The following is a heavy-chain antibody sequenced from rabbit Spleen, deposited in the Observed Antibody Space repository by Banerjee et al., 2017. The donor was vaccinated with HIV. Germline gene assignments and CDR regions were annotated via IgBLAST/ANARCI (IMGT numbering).Heavy chain of an antibody. D-gene: IGHD8-1*01. CDR3: ARDTGSSFSSYGMDL. CDR1: GFSFSSTYY. J-gene: IGHJ6*01. V-gene: IGHV1S40*01. Sequence: QSLEESGGDLVKPGASLTLTCTASGFSFSSTYYMCWVRQAPGKGLEWIACIDAGSSGFTYSATWAKGRFTCSKTSSTTVTLQMTSLTVADTATYFCARDTGSSFSSYGMDLWGQGTLVTVS. CDR2: IDAGSSGFT.